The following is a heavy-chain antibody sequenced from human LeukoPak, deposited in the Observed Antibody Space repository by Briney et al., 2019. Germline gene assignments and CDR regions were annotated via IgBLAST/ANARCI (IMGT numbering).Heavy chain of an antibody. D-gene: IGHD4-23*01. CDR3: AKDAPSGNGGPY. J-gene: IGHJ4*02. CDR2: IRYDGSNK. Sequence: GGSLRLSCAASGFPFSDYGMHWVRQAPGKGLEWVAFIRYDGSNKYYADSVKGRFTISRDNSKNTLYLQMNSLRAEDTAVYYCAKDAPSGNGGPYWGQGTLVTVSS. V-gene: IGHV3-30*02. CDR1: GFPFSDYG.